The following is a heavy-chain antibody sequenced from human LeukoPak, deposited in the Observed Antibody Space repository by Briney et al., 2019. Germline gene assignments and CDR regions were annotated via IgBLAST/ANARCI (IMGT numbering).Heavy chain of an antibody. D-gene: IGHD3-9*01. Sequence: PGGSLRLSCVASFTFTTYAMTWVRQAPGKGLEWISTISGGGTSTYYADSVKGRFTISRDNSKNTLFLQMNSLRAEDTAVYYCARLQGWLMGRGYYFDYWGQGTLVTVSS. J-gene: IGHJ4*02. CDR2: ISGGGTST. V-gene: IGHV3-23*01. CDR3: ARLQGWLMGRGYYFDY. CDR1: FTFTTYA.